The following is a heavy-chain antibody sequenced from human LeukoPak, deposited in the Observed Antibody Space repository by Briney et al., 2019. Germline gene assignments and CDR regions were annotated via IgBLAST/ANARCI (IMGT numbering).Heavy chain of an antibody. CDR3: AARGYCSSTSCLLEY. D-gene: IGHD2-2*01. CDR2: INSDGSST. Sequence: GSLRLSCTASGFTFSSYWMHWVRQGPGKGLVWVSRINSDGSSTSHADSVKCRFTISRDNAKNTPYLQMNSLRAEDTAVYYCAARGYCSSTSCLLEYWGQGTLVTVSS. V-gene: IGHV3-74*01. CDR1: GFTFSSYW. J-gene: IGHJ4*02.